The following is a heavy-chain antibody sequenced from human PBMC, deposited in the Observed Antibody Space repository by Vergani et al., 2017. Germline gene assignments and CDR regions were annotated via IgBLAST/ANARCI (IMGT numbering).Heavy chain of an antibody. V-gene: IGHV1-69*01. CDR1: GGTFSSYA. CDR2: IIPIFGTA. CDR3: ARGRYYYDSSGYYYRFHYYYYYYMDV. J-gene: IGHJ6*03. D-gene: IGHD3-22*01. Sequence: QVQLVQSGAEVKKPGSSVKVSCKASGGTFSSYAISWVRQAPGQGLEWMGGIIPIFGTANYAQKFQGRVTITADESTSTAYMELSSLRSEDTAVYYCARGRYYYDSSGYYYRFHYYYYYYMDVWGKGTTVTVSS.